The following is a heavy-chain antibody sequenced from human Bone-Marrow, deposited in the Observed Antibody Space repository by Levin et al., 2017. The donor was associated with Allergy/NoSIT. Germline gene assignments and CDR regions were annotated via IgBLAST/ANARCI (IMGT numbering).Heavy chain of an antibody. Sequence: GGSLRLSCAASGFTFSSYSMNWVRQAPGKGLEWVSSISSSSSYIYYADSVKGRFTISRDNAKNSLYLQMNSLRAEDTAVYYCARAFSKLRSSSGYWGQGTLVTVSS. CDR1: GFTFSSYS. J-gene: IGHJ4*02. V-gene: IGHV3-21*01. CDR2: ISSSSSYI. D-gene: IGHD6-6*01. CDR3: ARAFSKLRSSSGY.